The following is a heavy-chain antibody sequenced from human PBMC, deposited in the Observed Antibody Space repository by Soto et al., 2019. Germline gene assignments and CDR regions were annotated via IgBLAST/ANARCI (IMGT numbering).Heavy chain of an antibody. Sequence: PGESLKISCKGSGYSFTSYWIGWVRQVPGKGLEWMGIIYPGDSDTRYSPSFQGQVTISADKSISTAYLQWSSLKASDTAMYYCARHGVVVPAASDAYGMAVWGQGTTVTVSS. D-gene: IGHD2-2*01. CDR2: IYPGDSDT. V-gene: IGHV5-51*01. J-gene: IGHJ6*02. CDR1: GYSFTSYW. CDR3: ARHGVVVPAASDAYGMAV.